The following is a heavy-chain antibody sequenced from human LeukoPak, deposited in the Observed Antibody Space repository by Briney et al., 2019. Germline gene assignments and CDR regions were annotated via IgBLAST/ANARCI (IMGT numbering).Heavy chain of an antibody. Sequence: SETLSLTCTVSGGSISSYYWSWIRQPPGKGLEWIGYIYYSGSTNYNPSLKSRVTIPVDTSKNQFSLKLSSVTAADTAVYYCAREKYSSAVDYYYMDVWGKGTTVTVSS. V-gene: IGHV4-59*01. CDR1: GGSISSYY. J-gene: IGHJ6*03. D-gene: IGHD6-25*01. CDR2: IYYSGST. CDR3: AREKYSSAVDYYYMDV.